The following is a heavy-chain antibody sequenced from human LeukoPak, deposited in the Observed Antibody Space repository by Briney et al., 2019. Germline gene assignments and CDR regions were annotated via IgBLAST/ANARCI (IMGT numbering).Heavy chain of an antibody. Sequence: ASVKFSCKASGYTFTSYGISWLRQAPGQGLEWMGWISAYNGNTNYAQKLQGRVTMTTDTSTSTAYMELRSLRSDDTAVYYCASPDDYGDYALQHWGQGTLVTVSS. CDR1: GYTFTSYG. D-gene: IGHD4-17*01. CDR2: ISAYNGNT. CDR3: ASPDDYGDYALQH. J-gene: IGHJ1*01. V-gene: IGHV1-18*01.